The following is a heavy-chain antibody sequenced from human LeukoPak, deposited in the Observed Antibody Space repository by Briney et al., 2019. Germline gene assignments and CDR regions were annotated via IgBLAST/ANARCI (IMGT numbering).Heavy chain of an antibody. V-gene: IGHV1-2*02. J-gene: IGHJ3*02. CDR2: INPNSGNT. D-gene: IGHD3-22*01. Sequence: ASVKVSCKASGYTFTGDYMHWVRQAPGQGLEWMGWINPNSGNTDYAQRFQGRVTMTRDTSSSTAYMELSSLRSADTAVYYCASEYKYDSSGANAFDIWGQGTMVTVSS. CDR1: GYTFTGDY. CDR3: ASEYKYDSSGANAFDI.